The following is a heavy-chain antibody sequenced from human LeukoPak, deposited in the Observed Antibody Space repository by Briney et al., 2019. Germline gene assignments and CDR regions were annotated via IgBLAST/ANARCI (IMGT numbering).Heavy chain of an antibody. V-gene: IGHV3-48*03. Sequence: GGSLRLSCAASGFTFSRYEMNWVRQAPGKGLEWVSYISSGGSSIFYADSVKGRFTISRDNAKNSLYLQMNSLRAEDAAVYYRARVVATSGFYYYYMDVWGKGTTVTVSS. CDR3: ARVVATSGFYYYYMDV. CDR2: ISSGGSSI. D-gene: IGHD5-12*01. CDR1: GFTFSRYE. J-gene: IGHJ6*03.